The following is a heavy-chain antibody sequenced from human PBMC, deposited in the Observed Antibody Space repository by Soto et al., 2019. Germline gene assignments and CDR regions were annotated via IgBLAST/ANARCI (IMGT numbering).Heavy chain of an antibody. CDR2: ISAYNGNT. D-gene: IGHD3-22*01. Sequence: ASVKVSCKASGYTFTSYGISWVRQAPGQGLEWMGWISAYNGNTYYAQKLQGRVTMTTDTSTSTAYMELRSLRSDDTAVYYCAGNYDSGGIGRPFPIGGQGTRVTVSS. CDR1: GYTFTSYG. V-gene: IGHV1-18*01. J-gene: IGHJ4*02. CDR3: AGNYDSGGIGRPFPI.